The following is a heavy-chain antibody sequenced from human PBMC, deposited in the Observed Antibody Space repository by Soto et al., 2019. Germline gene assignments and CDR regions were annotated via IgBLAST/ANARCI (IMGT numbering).Heavy chain of an antibody. CDR1: GFTVSSNY. Sequence: EVQLVESGGGLVQPGGSLRLSCAASGFTVSSNYMSWVRQAPGKGLEWVSVIYSGGSTYYADSVKGRFTISRHNSKNTLYLQMNCLRAEDTAVYYCARGSSSGGGWFDPWGQGTLVTVSS. J-gene: IGHJ5*02. CDR3: ARGSSSGGGWFDP. V-gene: IGHV3-53*04. CDR2: IYSGGST. D-gene: IGHD6-19*01.